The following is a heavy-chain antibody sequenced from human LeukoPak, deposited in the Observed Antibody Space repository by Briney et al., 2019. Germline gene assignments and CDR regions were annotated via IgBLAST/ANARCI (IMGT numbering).Heavy chain of an antibody. D-gene: IGHD3-3*01. CDR1: GFTFSTHG. CDR3: AKDTAVQFLEPAF. J-gene: IGHJ4*02. V-gene: IGHV3-33*06. Sequence: PGGSLRLSCAASGFTFSTHGMHWVRQAPGKGLEWVAAIWFDGSVKHYSDAVKGRFTISRDNSLNTLHLQMSSLSVEDTAVYYCAKDTAVQFLEPAFWGQGTLVTVSS. CDR2: IWFDGSVK.